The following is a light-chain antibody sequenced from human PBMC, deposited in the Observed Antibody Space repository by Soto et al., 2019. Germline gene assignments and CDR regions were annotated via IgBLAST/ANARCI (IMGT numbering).Light chain of an antibody. V-gene: IGKV3-20*01. CDR2: GAS. Sequence: EIVLTQSPGTLSLSPGERASLSCRASQTVSSVHLAWYQHKPGQAPRLLIYGASRRATGVPDRFSGSGSGTDFTLTISRLEPEDVAVYYCQQYDNSLWTFGQGTKVEVK. J-gene: IGKJ1*01. CDR1: QTVSSVH. CDR3: QQYDNSLWT.